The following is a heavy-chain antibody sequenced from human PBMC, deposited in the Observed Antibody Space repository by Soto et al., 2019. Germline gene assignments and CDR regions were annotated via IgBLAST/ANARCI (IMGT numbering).Heavy chain of an antibody. Sequence: GGSLRLSCAASGFTVSSNYMSWVRQAPGKGLEWVSVIYSGGSTYYADSVKGRFTISRDNSKNTLYLQMNSLRAEDTAVYYCARQRWSAVDTAMVGGGMDVWGQGTTVTVSS. J-gene: IGHJ6*02. CDR2: IYSGGST. D-gene: IGHD5-18*01. CDR1: GFTVSSNY. V-gene: IGHV3-53*01. CDR3: ARQRWSAVDTAMVGGGMDV.